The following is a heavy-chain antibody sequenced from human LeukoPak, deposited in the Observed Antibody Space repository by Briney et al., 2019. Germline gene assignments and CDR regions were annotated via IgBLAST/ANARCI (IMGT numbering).Heavy chain of an antibody. V-gene: IGHV1-69*13. J-gene: IGHJ1*01. Sequence: SVKVSCKASGGTFSSYAISWVRQAPGQGLEWMGGIIPIFGTANYAQKFQGRVTITADESTSTAYMELSSLRSEDTAAYYCASQLNSVVAAFEYFQHWGQGTLVTVSS. CDR3: ASQLNSVVAAFEYFQH. D-gene: IGHD2-15*01. CDR2: IIPIFGTA. CDR1: GGTFSSYA.